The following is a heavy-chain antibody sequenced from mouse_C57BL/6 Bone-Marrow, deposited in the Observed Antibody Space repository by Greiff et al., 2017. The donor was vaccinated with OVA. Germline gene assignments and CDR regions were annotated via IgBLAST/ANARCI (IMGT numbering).Heavy chain of an antibody. V-gene: IGHV14-1*01. CDR1: GFNIKDYY. D-gene: IGHD1-1*01. CDR3: TTITTVVAPY. CDR2: IDPEDGDT. J-gene: IGHJ2*01. Sequence: VHVKQSGAELVRPGASVKLSCTASGFNIKDYYMHWVKQRPEQGLEWIGRIDPEDGDTEYAPKFQGKATMTADTSSNTAYLQLSSLTSEDTAVYYCTTITTVVAPYWGQGTTLTVSS.